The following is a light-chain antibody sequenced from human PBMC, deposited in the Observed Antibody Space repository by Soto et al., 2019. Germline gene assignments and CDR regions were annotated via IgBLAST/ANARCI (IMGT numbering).Light chain of an antibody. CDR1: SSDVGGYNY. J-gene: IGLJ1*01. Sequence: QSALTQPASVSGSPGQSITISCTGTSSDVGGYNYVSWYQQHPGKAPKLMIYDVSNRPSGVSNRFSGSKSGHTASLTISGLQAEDEADYYCSSYTSSSTLYVFGTGTKLTV. V-gene: IGLV2-14*01. CDR3: SSYTSSSTLYV. CDR2: DVS.